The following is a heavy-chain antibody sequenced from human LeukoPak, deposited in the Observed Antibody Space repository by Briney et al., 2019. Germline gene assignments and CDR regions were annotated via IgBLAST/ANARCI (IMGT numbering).Heavy chain of an antibody. J-gene: IGHJ6*02. D-gene: IGHD2-15*01. CDR2: IYYSGST. V-gene: IGHV4-59*01. CDR3: ARIGGGNFYYYGMDV. CDR1: GGSISSYY. Sequence: SETLSLTCAVSGGSISSYYWSWIRQPPGKGLEWIGYIYYSGSTNYNPSLKSRVTISVDTSQNQFSLRLSSVTAADTAVYYCARIGGGNFYYYGMDVWGQGTTVTVSS.